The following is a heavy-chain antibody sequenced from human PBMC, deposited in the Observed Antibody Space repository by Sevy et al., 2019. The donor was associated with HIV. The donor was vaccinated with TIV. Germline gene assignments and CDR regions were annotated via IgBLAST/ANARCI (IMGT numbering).Heavy chain of an antibody. CDR3: ARGPAARDFWSGYSHRWFDP. Sequence: SETLSLTCAVFGGSFSGYYWSFIRQPPGKGLEWIGEINHSGNTNYNPSLKSRITISVDTSKNQLSLTLRYVPAADTAVYYCARGPAARDFWSGYSHRWFDPWGQGTLVTVSS. CDR1: GGSFSGYY. CDR2: INHSGNT. V-gene: IGHV4-34*01. D-gene: IGHD3-3*01. J-gene: IGHJ5*02.